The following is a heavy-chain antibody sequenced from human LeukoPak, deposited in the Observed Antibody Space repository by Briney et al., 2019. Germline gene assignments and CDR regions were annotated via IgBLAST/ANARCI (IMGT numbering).Heavy chain of an antibody. CDR3: ARETGTTGTLDFDY. D-gene: IGHD1-1*01. Sequence: SETLSLTCAVYGGSFSGYYWSWIRQPPGKGLEWIGEINHSGSTNYNPSPKSRVTISVDKSKNQFSLKLSSVTAADTAVYYCARETGTTGTLDFDYWGQGTLVTVSS. CDR1: GGSFSGYY. J-gene: IGHJ4*02. V-gene: IGHV4-34*01. CDR2: INHSGST.